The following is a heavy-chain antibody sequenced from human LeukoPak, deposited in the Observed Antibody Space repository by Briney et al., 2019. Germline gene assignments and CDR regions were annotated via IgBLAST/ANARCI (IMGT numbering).Heavy chain of an antibody. CDR1: GGSFSGYY. D-gene: IGHD6-19*01. CDR3: ARHSFGSGWYVD. Sequence: PSETLSLTCAVYGGSFSGYYWSWIRQPPGKGLEWIGYIYYSGSTNYNPSLKSRVTISVDTSKDQFSLKLSSVTAADTAVYYCARHSFGSGWYVDWGQGTLVTVSS. J-gene: IGHJ4*02. CDR2: IYYSGST. V-gene: IGHV4-59*08.